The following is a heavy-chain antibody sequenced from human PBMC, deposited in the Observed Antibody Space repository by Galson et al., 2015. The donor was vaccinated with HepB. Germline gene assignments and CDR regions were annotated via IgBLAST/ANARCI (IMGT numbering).Heavy chain of an antibody. Sequence: SLRLSCAASGFTVSSNYMSWVRQAPGKGLEWVSVIYSGGSTYYADSVKGRFTISRHNSKNTLYLQMNSLRAEDTAVYYCARDLRYSYGHYYYGMDVWGQGTTVTVSS. CDR2: IYSGGST. V-gene: IGHV3-53*04. D-gene: IGHD5-18*01. CDR1: GFTVSSNY. CDR3: ARDLRYSYGHYYYGMDV. J-gene: IGHJ6*02.